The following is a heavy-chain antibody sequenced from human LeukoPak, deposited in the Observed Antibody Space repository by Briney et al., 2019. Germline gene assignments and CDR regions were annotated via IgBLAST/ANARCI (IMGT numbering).Heavy chain of an antibody. CDR1: GFTFSSYG. D-gene: IGHD3-22*01. Sequence: GGSLRLSCAASGFTFSSYGMHWVRQAPGKGLEWVSSIRSSSSYIYYADSVKGRFTISRDNAKKSLYLQMNSLRAEDTAVYYCVRVWGSSGDYSHEAFDIWGQGTMVTVSS. V-gene: IGHV3-21*01. CDR3: VRVWGSSGDYSHEAFDI. J-gene: IGHJ3*02. CDR2: IRSSSSYI.